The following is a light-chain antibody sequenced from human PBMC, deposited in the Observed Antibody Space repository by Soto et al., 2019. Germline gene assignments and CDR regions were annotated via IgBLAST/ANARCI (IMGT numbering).Light chain of an antibody. V-gene: IGLV7-46*01. CDR3: LLSYPTNRV. Sequence: QTVVTQEPSLTVSPGGTVTLTCASSTGAVTSGHYPYWFQQKPGQAPRTLIYETSTKQSWTPARFSGSLLGGKAVLTLSGAHPEDEADYFCLLSYPTNRVFGGGTKLTVL. J-gene: IGLJ2*01. CDR2: ETS. CDR1: TGAVTSGHY.